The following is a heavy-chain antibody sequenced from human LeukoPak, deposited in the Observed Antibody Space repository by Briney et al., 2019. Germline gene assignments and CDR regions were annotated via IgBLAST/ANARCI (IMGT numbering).Heavy chain of an antibody. CDR3: ARAIWFGDNFDY. D-gene: IGHD3-10*01. CDR1: GFTFSRNG. J-gene: IGHJ4*02. Sequence: PGGSLRLSCAASGFTFSRNGMTWVRQAPGKGLEWVSAISGSGGNTYYADSVKGRFTISRDNAKNSLYLQMNSLRAEDTAVYYCARAIWFGDNFDYWGQGTLVTVSS. CDR2: ISGSGGNT. V-gene: IGHV3-23*01.